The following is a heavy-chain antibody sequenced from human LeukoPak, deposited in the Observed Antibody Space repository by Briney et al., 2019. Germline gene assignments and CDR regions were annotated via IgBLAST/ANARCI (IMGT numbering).Heavy chain of an antibody. CDR2: ISGSGGST. CDR3: AKSSYYDSSDYYREYYFDY. Sequence: PGGSLRLSCAASRFIFSSYGMSWVRQAPGKGLEWVSAISGSGGSTHYADSVKGRFTISRDNSKNTLYLQMNSLRAEDTAVYYCAKSSYYDSSDYYREYYFDYWGQGTLVTVSS. D-gene: IGHD3-22*01. J-gene: IGHJ4*02. V-gene: IGHV3-23*01. CDR1: RFIFSSYG.